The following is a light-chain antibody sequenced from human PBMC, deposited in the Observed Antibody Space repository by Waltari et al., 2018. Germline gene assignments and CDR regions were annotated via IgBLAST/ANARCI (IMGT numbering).Light chain of an antibody. CDR2: GAS. CDR1: QSVSVN. V-gene: IGKV3-15*01. J-gene: IGKJ4*01. CDR3: QQYSNWPPLT. Sequence: VMTQSPATLSVSPGERATLSCRASQSVSVNLAWYQQKPGQAPRLLIYGASTRATGIPARFSGSGSGTEFTLTISSLQSEDIAVYFCQQYSNWPPLTFGGGTKVQIK.